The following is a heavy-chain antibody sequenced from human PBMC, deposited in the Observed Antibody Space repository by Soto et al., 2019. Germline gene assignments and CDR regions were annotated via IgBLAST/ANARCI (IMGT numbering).Heavy chain of an antibody. CDR3: AKVLYGVVTSCDS. CDR2: ISGSGAAT. CDR1: GFTFSSYG. Sequence: EVQLLESGGGLVQPGGSLRLSCASSGFTFSSYGMTWVRRPPGKGLEWVSAISGSGAATYYADSVQGRFTISSDNSNTTLYLQMNSLRAEDTAVYSCAKVLYGVVTSCDSWGQGTLVTVSS. V-gene: IGHV3-23*01. J-gene: IGHJ4*02. D-gene: IGHD3-3*01.